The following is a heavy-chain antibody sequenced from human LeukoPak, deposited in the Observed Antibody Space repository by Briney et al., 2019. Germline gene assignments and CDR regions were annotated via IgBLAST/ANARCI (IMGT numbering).Heavy chain of an antibody. V-gene: IGHV3-15*01. Sequence: GGSLRLSCAASGFGFSYAWMNWVRQAPGKGLEWVGRIISKTDGGITDYAAPVRGRFTIPRDDSKNTLYLEMNNLKPEDTAVYYCTTLRSLDYWGQGTLVTVSS. J-gene: IGHJ4*02. CDR2: IISKTDGGIT. D-gene: IGHD3-10*01. CDR3: TTLRSLDY. CDR1: GFGFSYAW.